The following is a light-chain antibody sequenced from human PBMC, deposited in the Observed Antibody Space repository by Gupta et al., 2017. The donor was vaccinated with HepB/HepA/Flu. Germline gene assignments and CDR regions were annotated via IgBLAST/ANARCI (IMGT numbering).Light chain of an antibody. Sequence: DSHMTQSPSTLSACVGDIVTISCLASQSFSNCLAWYQLNRGVTPNVLIYKAFRVEIGLPLKFNGRRSVTDFTLIISSLQPDDFATNYIQLANNSPWTFGEGSKMQV. J-gene: IGKJ1*01. V-gene: IGKV1-5*03. CDR3: QLANNSPWT. CDR2: KAF. CDR1: QSFSNC.